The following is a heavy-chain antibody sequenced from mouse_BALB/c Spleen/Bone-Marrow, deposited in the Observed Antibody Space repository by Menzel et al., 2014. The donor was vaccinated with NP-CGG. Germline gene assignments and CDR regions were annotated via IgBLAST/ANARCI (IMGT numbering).Heavy chain of an antibody. CDR1: GFTFSSYG. J-gene: IGHJ2*01. Sequence: DVMLVESGGGLVQPGGSLKLSCAASGFTFSSYGMSWVRPTPDKRLELVASINSNGGSTYYPDSVKGRFTISRENAKKTLSLQMSSLKSEDTAVYYCARGNYGNYVDYFDYWGQGTTLTVSS. CDR3: ARGNYGNYVDYFDY. CDR2: INSNGGST. V-gene: IGHV5-6-3*01. D-gene: IGHD2-1*01.